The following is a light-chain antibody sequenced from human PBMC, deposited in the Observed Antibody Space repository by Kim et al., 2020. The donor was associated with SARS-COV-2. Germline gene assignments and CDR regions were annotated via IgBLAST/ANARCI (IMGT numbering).Light chain of an antibody. J-gene: IGKJ4*01. CDR2: GAS. V-gene: IGKV3-15*01. Sequence: SVSPGKRATLSCRASQSVSSNLAWYQQKPGQAPRLLIYGASTRATGIPARFSGSGSGTEFTLTISSLQSEDFAVYYCQQYNNLPTFGGGTKVDIK. CDR3: QQYNNLPT. CDR1: QSVSSN.